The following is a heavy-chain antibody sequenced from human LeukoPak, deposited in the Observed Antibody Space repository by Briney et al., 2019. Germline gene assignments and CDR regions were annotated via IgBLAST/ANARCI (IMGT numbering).Heavy chain of an antibody. Sequence: GGSLRLSCAASGFTFDDYAMHWVRQAPGKGLEWVSGISWNSNSIGYADSVKGRFTISRYNAKNSLYLQTKSLRVEDTALYYCAKGLYSSSSGQFDYWGQGTLVTVSS. V-gene: IGHV3-9*01. CDR1: GFTFDDYA. CDR3: AKGLYSSSSGQFDY. J-gene: IGHJ4*02. D-gene: IGHD6-6*01. CDR2: ISWNSNSI.